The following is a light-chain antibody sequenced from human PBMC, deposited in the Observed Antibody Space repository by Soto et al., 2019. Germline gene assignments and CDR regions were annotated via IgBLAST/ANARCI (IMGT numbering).Light chain of an antibody. CDR3: QQYKIWPPA. J-gene: IGKJ1*01. Sequence: EIVMTQSPATLSVSPGEGATLSCRASQTISNSLAWYQQKPGQAPTLLIYDASALPTDIPTRFSGSGYGTEFTLTISSLQSEDFAFYFCQQYKIWPPAFGQGTKVEMK. CDR1: QTISNS. V-gene: IGKV3-15*01. CDR2: DAS.